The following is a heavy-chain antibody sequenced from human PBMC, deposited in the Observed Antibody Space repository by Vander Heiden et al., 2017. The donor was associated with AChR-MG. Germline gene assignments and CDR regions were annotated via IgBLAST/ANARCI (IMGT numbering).Heavy chain of an antibody. CDR2: ISSSSSYI. CDR3: ARDRGPPLDYYGMDV. V-gene: IGHV3-21*01. CDR1: GFTFSSYS. D-gene: IGHD3-10*01. J-gene: IGHJ6*02. Sequence: EVQLVESGGGLVKPGGSLRLSCAASGFTFSSYSMNWVRQAPGKGLEWVSSISSSSSYIYYADSVKGRFTISRDNAKNSLYLQMNSLRAEDTAVYYCARDRGPPLDYYGMDVWGQGTTVTVSS.